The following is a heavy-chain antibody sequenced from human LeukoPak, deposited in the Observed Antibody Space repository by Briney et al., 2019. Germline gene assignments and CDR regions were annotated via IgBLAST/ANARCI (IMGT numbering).Heavy chain of an antibody. J-gene: IGHJ4*02. CDR3: ARGDMVRGAHNDY. V-gene: IGHV4-59*12. D-gene: IGHD3-10*01. CDR2: IYYSGNT. CDR1: GGSMSSYY. Sequence: SETLSLTCTVSGGSMSSYYWSWIRQAPGKGLESIGYIYYSGNTNYNPSLKSRVTISVDTSKNQFSLKLSSVTAADTAVYYCARGDMVRGAHNDYWGQGTLVTVSS.